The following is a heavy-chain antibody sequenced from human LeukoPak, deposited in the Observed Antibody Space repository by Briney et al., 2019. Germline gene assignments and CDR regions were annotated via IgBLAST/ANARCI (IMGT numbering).Heavy chain of an antibody. CDR2: ISSITSYI. V-gene: IGHV3-21*01. CDR1: GLTFSTST. Sequence: GGSLRLSCAASGLTFSTSTMNWVRRAPGKGLEWVSTISSITSYIYYADSVKGRFTISRDNAKNSLYLQMNSLRAEDTAVYYCARSGGSGSYINWFDPWGQGTLVTVSS. CDR3: ARSGGSGSYINWFDP. J-gene: IGHJ5*02. D-gene: IGHD3-10*01.